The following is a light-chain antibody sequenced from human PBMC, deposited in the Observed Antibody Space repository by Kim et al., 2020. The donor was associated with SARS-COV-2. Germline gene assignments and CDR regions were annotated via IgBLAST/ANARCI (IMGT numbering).Light chain of an antibody. CDR3: QQNGTAPLT. J-gene: IGKJ4*01. CDR2: GAS. V-gene: IGKV3-20*01. CDR1: QSVSSSY. Sequence: EIVLTQSPATLSLSPGERAALSCRASQSVSSSYLAWYQQKPSQAPRLLIYGASSRATGIPDRFSGSGSGTDFTLTITRVEPDEFAVYFCQQNGTAPLTFGGGTKVEI.